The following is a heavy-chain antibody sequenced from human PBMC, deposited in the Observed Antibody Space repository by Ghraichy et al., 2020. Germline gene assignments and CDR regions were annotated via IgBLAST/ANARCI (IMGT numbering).Heavy chain of an antibody. CDR2: ISYDGSNK. CDR1: GFTFSSYG. D-gene: IGHD3-10*01. V-gene: IGHV3-30*18. J-gene: IGHJ4*02. CDR3: AKGPHGQVQGVIIGFGFVDY. Sequence: GESLNISCAASGFTFSSYGMHWVRQAPGKGLEWVAVISYDGSNKYYADSVKGRFTISRDNSKNTLYLQMNSLRAEDTAVYYCAKGPHGQVQGVIIGFGFVDYWGQGTLVTVSS.